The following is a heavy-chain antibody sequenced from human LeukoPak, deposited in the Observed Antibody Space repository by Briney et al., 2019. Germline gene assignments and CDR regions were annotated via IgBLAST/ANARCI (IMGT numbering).Heavy chain of an antibody. CDR2: IYYSGST. V-gene: IGHV4-39*07. Sequence: SETLSLTCTVSGGSISSSSYYWGWSCQPPGKGLEWIGSIYYSGSTYYNPSLKSRVTISVDTSKNQFSLKLSSVTAADTAVYYCARDGYYYGSGEFDYWGQGTLVTVSS. CDR1: GGSISSSSYY. CDR3: ARDGYYYGSGEFDY. J-gene: IGHJ4*02. D-gene: IGHD3-10*01.